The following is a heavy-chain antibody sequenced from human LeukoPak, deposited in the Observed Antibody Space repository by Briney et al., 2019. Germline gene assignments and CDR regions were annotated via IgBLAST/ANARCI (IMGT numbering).Heavy chain of an antibody. Sequence: GGSLRLSCAASGFTVSDFYMSWVRQAPGKGLEWVSLIYVSDDTYYTDSVKGRFTISRDNSKNTLYLQMNSLRAEDTAVYYCAKVQGGYSYGYFDYWGQGTLVTVSS. CDR3: AKVQGGYSYGYFDY. J-gene: IGHJ4*02. V-gene: IGHV3-53*01. D-gene: IGHD5-18*01. CDR1: GFTVSDFY. CDR2: IYVSDDT.